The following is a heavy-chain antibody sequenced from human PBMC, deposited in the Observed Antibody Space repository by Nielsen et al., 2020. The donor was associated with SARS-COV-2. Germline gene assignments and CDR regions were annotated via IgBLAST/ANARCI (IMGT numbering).Heavy chain of an antibody. D-gene: IGHD6-13*01. CDR2: IGSDERIT. CDR1: GFTFSSSW. Sequence: GESLKISCAASGFTFSSSWMHWVRQAPGKGLVWVSRIGSDERITNYVDSVKGRFTISRDNAKNTLYLQMNSLRAEDTAVYYCAREMGGSSRHFDYWGQGTLVTVSS. V-gene: IGHV3-74*01. J-gene: IGHJ4*02. CDR3: AREMGGSSRHFDY.